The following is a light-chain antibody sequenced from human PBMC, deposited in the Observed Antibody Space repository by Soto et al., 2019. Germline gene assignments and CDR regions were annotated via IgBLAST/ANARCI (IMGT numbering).Light chain of an antibody. V-gene: IGKV3-20*01. Sequence: EIVLTQSPGTLSLSPGERATLSCRASQSVSSTYLAWYQQKPGQPPRLPIYGASSRATGIPDRFSGSGSGTDFTLTITRLESEDFAVYYCQQYGSSPVTFGQGTRLDIK. CDR1: QSVSSTY. CDR3: QQYGSSPVT. CDR2: GAS. J-gene: IGKJ5*01.